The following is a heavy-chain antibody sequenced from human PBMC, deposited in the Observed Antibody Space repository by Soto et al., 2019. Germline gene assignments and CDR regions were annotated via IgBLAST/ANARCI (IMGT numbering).Heavy chain of an antibody. Sequence: EVQLVESGGGLVKPGGSLRLSCAASGFTFSNAWMSWVRQAPGKGLEWVGRIKSKTDGGTTDYAAPEKGSFTISRDDSNNTLDLQMDSLKTGDTAVYYCTKGDWWLGFDYWGQGSLVTVSS. J-gene: IGHJ4*02. D-gene: IGHD2-8*02. CDR3: TKGDWWLGFDY. CDR2: IKSKTDGGTT. CDR1: GFTFSNAW. V-gene: IGHV3-15*01.